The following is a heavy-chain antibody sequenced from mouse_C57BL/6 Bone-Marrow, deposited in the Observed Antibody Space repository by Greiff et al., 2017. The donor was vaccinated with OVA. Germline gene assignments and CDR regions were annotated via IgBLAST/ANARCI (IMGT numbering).Heavy chain of an antibody. CDR3: ATRGYCSPQYYAMDY. D-gene: IGHD1-1*01. CDR1: GYTFTSYG. Sequence: QVQLQQSGAELARPGASVKLSCKASGYTFTSYGLSWVKQRTGQGLEWIGEIYPRSGNTYYNEKFKGTATLTADKSSSTAYMALRSLTSEDTTLYFCATRGYCSPQYYAMDYWGQGTSVTVSS. V-gene: IGHV1-81*01. J-gene: IGHJ4*01. CDR2: IYPRSGNT.